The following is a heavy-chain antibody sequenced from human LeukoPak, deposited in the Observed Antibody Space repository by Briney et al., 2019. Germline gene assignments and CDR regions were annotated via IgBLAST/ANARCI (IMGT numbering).Heavy chain of an antibody. J-gene: IGHJ4*02. V-gene: IGHV3-53*01. CDR1: EFTVSRNY. CDR2: IFSNGDT. D-gene: IGHD2-21*01. CDR3: KRDQVNY. Sequence: GGSLRLSCTASEFTVSRNYMLWVRQAPGKGLEWVSLIFSNGDTHYADSVKGRFTISRDTSKNTVSLQMNSLRVEDTAMYYCKRDQVNYWGQGTLVTVSS.